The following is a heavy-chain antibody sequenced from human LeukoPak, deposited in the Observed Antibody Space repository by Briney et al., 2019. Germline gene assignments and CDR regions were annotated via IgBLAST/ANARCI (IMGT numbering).Heavy chain of an antibody. CDR2: MKYDGSEK. J-gene: IGHJ4*02. Sequence: GGSLRLSRAPSGFTFSSYWMSWVRQAPGKGLEWVANMKYDGSEKYYVDSVKGRFTISRDNAKNSLYLQMNSLRAEDTAVYYCARDIEAAGLFLDYWGQGTLVTVSS. D-gene: IGHD6-13*01. CDR1: GFTFSSYW. CDR3: ARDIEAAGLFLDY. V-gene: IGHV3-7*01.